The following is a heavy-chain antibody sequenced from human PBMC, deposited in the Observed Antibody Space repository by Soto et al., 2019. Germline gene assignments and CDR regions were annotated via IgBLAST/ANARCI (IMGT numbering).Heavy chain of an antibody. V-gene: IGHV3-53*01. CDR1: GFTFSGND. CDR3: AARPLLPGAP. Sequence: EVQLVESGGGLIQPGVSLRLSCAASGFTFSGNDMNWVRQAPGKGLEWVSLLYSSGSTYYADSVKGRFTISRDNSNNTLYLQMSSLRAEDTAVYYCAARPLLPGAPWGQGTMVTVSS. J-gene: IGHJ3*01. D-gene: IGHD3-22*01. CDR2: LYSSGST.